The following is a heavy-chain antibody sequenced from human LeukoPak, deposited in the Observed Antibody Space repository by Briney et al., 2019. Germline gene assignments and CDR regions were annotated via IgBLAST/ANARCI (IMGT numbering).Heavy chain of an antibody. CDR2: IRYDGSNK. Sequence: GGSLRLSCAASGFTFSSYGMHWVRQAPGKGLEWVAFIRYDGSNKYYADSVKGRFTISRDNSKNTLYLQMNSLRAEDAAVYYCAREWSSGGATGYWGQGTLVTVSS. D-gene: IGHD1-26*01. CDR3: AREWSSGGATGY. CDR1: GFTFSSYG. V-gene: IGHV3-30*02. J-gene: IGHJ4*02.